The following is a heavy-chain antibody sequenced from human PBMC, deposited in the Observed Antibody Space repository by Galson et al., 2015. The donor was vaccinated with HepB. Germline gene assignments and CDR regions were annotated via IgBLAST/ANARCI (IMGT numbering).Heavy chain of an antibody. D-gene: IGHD4-17*01. CDR1: GFTVSGYS. V-gene: IGHV3-21*01. CDR3: ARDLTVTSEWGGLFDP. Sequence: SLRLSCAASGFTVSGYSMNWVRQAPGKGLEWVSSISSSSSYIYYADSVKGRFTISRDNAKNSLYLQMNSLRAEDTAVYYCARDLTVTSEWGGLFDPWGQGTLVTVSS. J-gene: IGHJ5*02. CDR2: ISSSSSYI.